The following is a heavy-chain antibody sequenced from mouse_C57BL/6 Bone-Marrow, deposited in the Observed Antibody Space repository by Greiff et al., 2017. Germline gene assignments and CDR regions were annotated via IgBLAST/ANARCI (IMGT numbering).Heavy chain of an antibody. V-gene: IGHV1-69*02. CDR1: GYTFTNYW. CDR2: INPYDGDT. Sequence: VQLQQPGAELVRPGSSVKMSCKASGYTFTNYWMHWVKQSHGQGLEWIGNINPYDGDTNYNHKFKGKATLTVDKSSRTAYMELSSLTSEDSAVYYCARWASWVYYDNGGQGTTVTVTA. J-gene: IGHJ2*01. CDR3: ARWASWVYYDN.